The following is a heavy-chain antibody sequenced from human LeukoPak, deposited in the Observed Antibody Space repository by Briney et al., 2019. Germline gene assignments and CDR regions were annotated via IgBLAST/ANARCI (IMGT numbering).Heavy chain of an antibody. CDR3: VKDRGDGYRGFDY. CDR2: IWYDGTHK. CDR1: GFTFSICG. J-gene: IGHJ4*02. V-gene: IGHV3-33*06. Sequence: GGSLRLSCAASGFTFSICGFHWVRQAPGKGLEWVAVIWYDGTHKYYADSVKGRLTISRDNSKNTVYLQMNSLRAEDTAVYYCVKDRGDGYRGFDYWGQGTLVTVSS. D-gene: IGHD5-24*01.